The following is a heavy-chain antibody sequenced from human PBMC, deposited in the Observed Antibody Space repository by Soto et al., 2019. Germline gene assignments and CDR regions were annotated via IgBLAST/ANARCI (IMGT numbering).Heavy chain of an antibody. CDR2: INPSGGST. CDR3: STHAVARDAFDI. D-gene: IGHD6-19*01. Sequence: ASVKVSCKASGYTFTSYYMHWVRQAPGQGLEWMGIINPSGGSTSYAQKFQGRVTMTRDTSTSTVYMELSSLRSEDTAVCYCSTHAVARDAFDICGQGSLVTVSS. V-gene: IGHV1-46*01. J-gene: IGHJ3*02. CDR1: GYTFTSYY.